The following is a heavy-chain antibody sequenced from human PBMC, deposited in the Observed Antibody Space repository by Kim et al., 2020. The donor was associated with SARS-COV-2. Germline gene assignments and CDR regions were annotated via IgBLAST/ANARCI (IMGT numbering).Heavy chain of an antibody. CDR2: ISYDGSNK. J-gene: IGHJ6*01. D-gene: IGHD3-10*01. CDR1: GFTFSSYG. Sequence: GGSLRLSCAASGFTFSSYGMHWVRQAPGKRLEWVAVISYDGSNKYYADSVKGRFTISRDNSKNTLYLQMNSLRAEDTAVYYCAKDRGVRGVITTPYYYYG. CDR3: AKDRGVRGVITTPYYYYG. V-gene: IGHV3-30*18.